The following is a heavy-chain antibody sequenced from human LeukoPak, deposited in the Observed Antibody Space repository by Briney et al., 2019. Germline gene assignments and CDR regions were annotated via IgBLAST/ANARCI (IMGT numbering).Heavy chain of an antibody. D-gene: IGHD1/OR15-1a*01. V-gene: IGHV3-30*02. CDR1: GFTFSSYG. CDR3: AKEGTASKPSDFDH. J-gene: IGHJ4*02. CDR2: IWYDGSNK. Sequence: GGSLRLSRAASGFTFSSYGMHWVRQAPGKGLEWVAVIWYDGSNKYYADSVKGRFTISRDNSKNTLYLQMNSLTSEDTAVYYCAKEGTASKPSDFDHWGQGILVSVSS.